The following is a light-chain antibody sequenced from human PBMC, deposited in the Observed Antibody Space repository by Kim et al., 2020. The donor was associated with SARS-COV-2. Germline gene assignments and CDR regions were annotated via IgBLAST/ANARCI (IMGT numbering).Light chain of an antibody. J-gene: IGLJ3*02. Sequence: GQSITLSCTGPRSDVGSYHLVSWYQQHPGKAPKLMIYEVSKRPSGVSNRFSGSKSGNTASLTISGLQAEDEADYYCCSYAGSSTWVFGGGTQLTVL. CDR2: EVS. CDR1: RSDVGSYHL. CDR3: CSYAGSSTWV. V-gene: IGLV2-23*02.